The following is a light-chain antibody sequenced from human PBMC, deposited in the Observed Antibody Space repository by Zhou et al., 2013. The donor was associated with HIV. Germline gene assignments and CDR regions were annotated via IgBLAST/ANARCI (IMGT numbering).Light chain of an antibody. V-gene: IGKV3-11*01. CDR1: QSVDTY. Sequence: EVLMTQSPVTLSVSPGGRATLSCRASQSVDTYLAWYQQRPGQPPRLLIYDASNRATGIPARFSGSGSGTDFTLTISSLEPEDFAVYYCQQRSNWPPLFTFGPGTKVDIK. J-gene: IGKJ3*01. CDR2: DAS. CDR3: QQRSNWPPLFT.